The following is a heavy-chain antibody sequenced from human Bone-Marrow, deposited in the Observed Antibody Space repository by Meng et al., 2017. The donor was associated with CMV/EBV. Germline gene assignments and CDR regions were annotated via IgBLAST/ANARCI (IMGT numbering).Heavy chain of an antibody. D-gene: IGHD3-3*01. V-gene: IGHV1-2*02. Sequence: ASVKVSCKASGYTFTGDYMHWVRQAPGQGLEWMGWINPNSGGTNYAQKFQGRVTMTRDTSISTAYMELSRLRSDDTAVYYCARDKGGVTIFGVVIRIRGYFDYWGQGTLVTVSS. J-gene: IGHJ4*02. CDR1: GYTFTGDY. CDR3: ARDKGGVTIFGVVIRIRGYFDY. CDR2: INPNSGGT.